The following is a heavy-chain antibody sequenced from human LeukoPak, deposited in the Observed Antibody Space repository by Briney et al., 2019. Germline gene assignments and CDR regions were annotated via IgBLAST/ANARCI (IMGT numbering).Heavy chain of an antibody. Sequence: LGEALEISWECSGYIFTSYWIGWGRQLRGKGEEWVGIIYTGDSDTRYSPSFQGQVTISADKSISTAYLQWSSLKASDTAMYYCARRKMGATNYYYYYMDVWGKGTTVTVSS. D-gene: IGHD1-26*01. V-gene: IGHV5-51*01. CDR2: IYTGDSDT. CDR1: GYIFTSYW. J-gene: IGHJ6*03. CDR3: ARRKMGATNYYYYYMDV.